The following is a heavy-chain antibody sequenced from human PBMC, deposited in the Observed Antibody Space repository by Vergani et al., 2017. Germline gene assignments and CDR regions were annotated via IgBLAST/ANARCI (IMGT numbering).Heavy chain of an antibody. CDR3: ARGLCSGGSCYGTLDY. CDR1: GFTFSSYW. Sequence: EVQLVESGGGLVQPGGSLRLSCAASGFTFSSYWMSWVRQAPGKGLEWVANIKQDGSEKYYVDSVKGRFTISRDNAKNTLYLQMNSLRAEDTAVYYCARGLCSGGSCYGTLDYWGQGTLVTVSS. D-gene: IGHD2-15*01. CDR2: IKQDGSEK. J-gene: IGHJ4*02. V-gene: IGHV3-7*01.